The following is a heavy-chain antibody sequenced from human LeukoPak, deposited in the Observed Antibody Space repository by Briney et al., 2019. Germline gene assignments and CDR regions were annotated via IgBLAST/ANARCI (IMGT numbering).Heavy chain of an antibody. Sequence: GESLKISCKGSGYSFTSYWIGWVRQMPGKGLEWMGIIYPGDSDTRYSPSFQGQVTISADKSISTAYLQWSSLKASDTATYYCARGSTTVNYYDSSGSFDYWGQGTLVTVSS. V-gene: IGHV5-51*01. CDR3: ARGSTTVNYYDSSGSFDY. CDR1: GYSFTSYW. CDR2: IYPGDSDT. D-gene: IGHD3-22*01. J-gene: IGHJ4*02.